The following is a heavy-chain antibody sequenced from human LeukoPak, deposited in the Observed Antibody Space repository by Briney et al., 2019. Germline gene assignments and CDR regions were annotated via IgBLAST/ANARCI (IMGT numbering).Heavy chain of an antibody. CDR2: ISISGENT. CDR3: ARHISTSSSRFSDY. D-gene: IGHD6-6*01. J-gene: IGHJ4*02. CDR1: GFTFSSYA. V-gene: IGHV3-23*01. Sequence: GGSLRLSCAASGFTFSSYAMSWVRQAPGKGLEWVSAISISGENTYYADSVKGRFTISRDTSRNTLYLQMHSLRAEDTAVYYCARHISTSSSRFSDYWGQGTLVTVSS.